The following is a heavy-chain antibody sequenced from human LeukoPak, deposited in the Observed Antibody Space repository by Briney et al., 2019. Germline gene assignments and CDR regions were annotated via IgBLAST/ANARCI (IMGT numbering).Heavy chain of an antibody. V-gene: IGHV3-23*01. CDR1: GFTFSSYA. CDR2: ISGSSGST. J-gene: IGHJ5*02. D-gene: IGHD3-10*01. CDR3: AKAGGWFGELLQTSADNWFDP. Sequence: GGSLRLSCAVSGFTFSSYAINWVRQAPGKGLEWVSSISGSSGSTFYADSVKGRFTISRDNSKNTLYLQMNSLRAEDTAVYYCAKAGGWFGELLQTSADNWFDPWGQGTLVTVSS.